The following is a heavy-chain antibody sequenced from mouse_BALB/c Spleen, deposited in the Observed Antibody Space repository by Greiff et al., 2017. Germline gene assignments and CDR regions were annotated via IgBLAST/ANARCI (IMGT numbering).Heavy chain of an antibody. Sequence: EVKVVESGGGLVQPGGSLKLSCAASGFTFSSYTMFWVRQTPEKRLEWVAYISNGGGSTYYPDTVKGRFTISRDNAKNTLYLQMSSLKSEDTAMYYCARQETMITTRAWYFDVWGAGTTVTVSS. CDR1: GFTFSSYT. CDR2: ISNGGGST. V-gene: IGHV5-12-2*01. J-gene: IGHJ1*01. CDR3: ARQETMITTRAWYFDV. D-gene: IGHD2-4*01.